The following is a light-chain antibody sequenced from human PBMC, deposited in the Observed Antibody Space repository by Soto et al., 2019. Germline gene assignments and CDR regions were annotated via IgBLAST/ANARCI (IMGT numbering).Light chain of an antibody. CDR1: SSDVGSYNH. V-gene: IGLV2-8*01. J-gene: IGLJ3*02. CDR2: EVN. CDR3: NSYAVTDTLV. Sequence: QSALTQPPSASGSPGQSVTISCTGTSSDVGSYNHVSWYQQHPGKAPKLMIYEVNKRPSGVPDRFSGSKSGNTASLTVSGLQAEDEADYYCNSYAVTDTLVFCGGTKLTVL.